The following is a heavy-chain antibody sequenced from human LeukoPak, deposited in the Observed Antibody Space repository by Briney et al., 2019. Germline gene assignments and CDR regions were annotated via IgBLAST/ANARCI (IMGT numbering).Heavy chain of an antibody. CDR1: GFTFSDYY. J-gene: IGHJ5*02. CDR2: ISSSGSTI. Sequence: GGSLRLSCAASGFTFSDYYMSWIRQAPGKGLEWVSYISSSGSTISYADSVKGRFTISRDNAKNSLYLQMNSLRAEDTAVYYCARDLFSYSSSWYYSPWGQGTLVTVSS. D-gene: IGHD6-13*01. V-gene: IGHV3-11*01. CDR3: ARDLFSYSSSWYYSP.